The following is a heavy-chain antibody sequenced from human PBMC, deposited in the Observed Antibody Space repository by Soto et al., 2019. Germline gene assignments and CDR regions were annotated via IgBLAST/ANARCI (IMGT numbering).Heavy chain of an antibody. Sequence: QVQLVQSGAEVKKPGSSVKVSCTASGGTFSPYTINWVRQAPGQGLEWMGRIIPFHGVTNYPQKFQARVTITADKSTSTAYMELSGVRFEDTAMYYCTRDWEITVSTWSFGGFWGRGTLVTVSS. CDR1: GGTFSPYT. J-gene: IGHJ4*02. D-gene: IGHD3-10*01. V-gene: IGHV1-69*08. CDR2: IIPFHGVT. CDR3: TRDWEITVSTWSFGGF.